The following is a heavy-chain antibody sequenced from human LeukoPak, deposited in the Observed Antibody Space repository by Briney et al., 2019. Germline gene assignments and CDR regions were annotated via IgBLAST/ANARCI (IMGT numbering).Heavy chain of an antibody. CDR1: GGSFSGYY. Sequence: SETLSLTCAVYGGSFSGYYWSWIRQPPGKGLEWIGEINHSGSTNYNPSLKSRVTISVDTSKNQFSLKLSSVTAADTAVYYCARGYYYDSSGSEYYYYGMDVWGQGTTVTVSS. D-gene: IGHD3-22*01. V-gene: IGHV4-34*01. J-gene: IGHJ6*02. CDR3: ARGYYYDSSGSEYYYYGMDV. CDR2: INHSGST.